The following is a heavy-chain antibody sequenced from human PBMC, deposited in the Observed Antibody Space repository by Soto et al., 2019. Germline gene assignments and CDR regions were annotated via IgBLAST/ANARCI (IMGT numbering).Heavy chain of an antibody. CDR1: GGSISSGYYY. V-gene: IGHV4-30-4*01. J-gene: IGHJ3*01. Sequence: QVQLQESGPGLVKPSQTLSLTCTVSGGSISSGYYYWNWIRQPPGKGLEWLGYIFYSGTTQYNPSLKSRVTISADTSKNHFTLELASVTAADTAVYYCARNFYEDVAYPTDAFDLWGQWTLITVSS. CDR3: ARNFYEDVAYPTDAFDL. CDR2: IFYSGTT. D-gene: IGHD3-16*01.